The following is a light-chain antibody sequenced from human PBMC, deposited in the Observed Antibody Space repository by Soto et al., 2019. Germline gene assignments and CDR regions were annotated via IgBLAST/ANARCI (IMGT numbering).Light chain of an antibody. CDR2: DDR. V-gene: IGLV3-21*02. J-gene: IGLJ2*01. Sequence: SYELTQPPAVSVAPGQTATIPCGGSNIGGKSVHWYRQRPDLAPVLVLYDDRDRPSGIPERLSGSNSGDTATLTISRVEAEDEADYYCQVWDRSSDVVFGGGTKLTVL. CDR1: NIGGKS. CDR3: QVWDRSSDVV.